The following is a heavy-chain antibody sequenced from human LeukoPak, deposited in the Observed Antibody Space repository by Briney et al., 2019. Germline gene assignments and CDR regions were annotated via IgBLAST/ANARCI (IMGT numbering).Heavy chain of an antibody. Sequence: PGGSLRLSCAASGFTFSSYAMHWVRQAPGKGLEWVAVISYDGSNKYYADSVKGRFTISRDNSKNTLYLQMNSLRAEDTAVYYCARDRKAVALNWFDPWGQGTLVTVSS. J-gene: IGHJ5*02. V-gene: IGHV3-30*01. CDR1: GFTFSSYA. CDR2: ISYDGSNK. D-gene: IGHD6-19*01. CDR3: ARDRKAVALNWFDP.